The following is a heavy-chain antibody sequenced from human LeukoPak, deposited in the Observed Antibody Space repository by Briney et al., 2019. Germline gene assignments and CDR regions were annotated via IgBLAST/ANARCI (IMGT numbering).Heavy chain of an antibody. D-gene: IGHD4-17*01. J-gene: IGHJ4*02. CDR2: ISSSSSYI. Sequence: GGSLRLSCAASGFTFSSYSMNWVRQAPGKGLEWVSSISSSSSYIYYADSVKGRFTISRDNAKNSLYLQMNSLRAEDTAVYYCARDQHYGAQFDYWGQGTLVTVSS. V-gene: IGHV3-21*01. CDR1: GFTFSSYS. CDR3: ARDQHYGAQFDY.